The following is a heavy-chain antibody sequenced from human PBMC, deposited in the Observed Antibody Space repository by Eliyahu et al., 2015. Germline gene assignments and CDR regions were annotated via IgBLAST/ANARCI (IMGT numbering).Heavy chain of an antibody. J-gene: IGHJ5*02. CDR2: IYWDDXK. CDR1: GXSLXXSGVG. Sequence: QITLKESGPTLVKPTQTLTLTCTFSGXSLXXSGVGVGWIRQPPGXALEWLAVIYWDDXKRYSPSLKSRLTISKDTSKNQVVLTMTNMDPVDTGTYYCARTHYGNRGLDWFDPWGQGTLVNVST. V-gene: IGHV2-5*02. D-gene: IGHD3-22*01. CDR3: ARTHYGNRGLDWFDP.